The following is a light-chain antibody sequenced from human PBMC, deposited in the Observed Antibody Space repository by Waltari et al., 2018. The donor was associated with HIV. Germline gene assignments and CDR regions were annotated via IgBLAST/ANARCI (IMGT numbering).Light chain of an antibody. CDR3: STWDNSLSHWV. Sequence: QSVVTQPPSASGTPGQNLSISCSGDISNPGGKFVYWYQQRPGTAPRLLLYRNDQRPSGVPDRFSGSKSATSASLAISGLRSEDEADYHCSTWDNSLSHWVFGGGTKVTVL. V-gene: IGLV1-47*01. J-gene: IGLJ3*02. CDR2: RND. CDR1: ISNPGGKF.